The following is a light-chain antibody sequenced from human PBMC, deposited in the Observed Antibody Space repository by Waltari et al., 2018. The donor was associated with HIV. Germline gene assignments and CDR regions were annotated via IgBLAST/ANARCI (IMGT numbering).Light chain of an antibody. V-gene: IGKV1-39*01. CDR3: LQSYSSPRT. J-gene: IGKJ1*01. CDR1: PSISNY. Sequence: DIQMTQSPSSLSVSVGNSVRITCRARPSISNYLDWYQQKPGKAPKLLIYSASSLQSGVPSRFSGSGSGTDFTLTISSLQHDDFATYYCLQSYSSPRTFGQGTKVEIK. CDR2: SAS.